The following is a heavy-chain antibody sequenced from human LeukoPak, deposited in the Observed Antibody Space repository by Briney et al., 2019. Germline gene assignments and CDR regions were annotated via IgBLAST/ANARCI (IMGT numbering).Heavy chain of an antibody. CDR1: GFTLDDYA. CDR2: ISGDGVRT. CDR3: AKEYIYSFGMVNYHFGMDV. J-gene: IGHJ6*02. V-gene: IGHV3-43*02. D-gene: IGHD5-18*01. Sequence: QAGGSLRLSCAASGFTLDDYAMHWVRQAPGKGLEWVSLISGDGVRTYYADSVKGRFTISRDNNKNSMYLQMNSLRSEDTALYYCAKEYIYSFGMVNYHFGMDVWGQGTTVTVSS.